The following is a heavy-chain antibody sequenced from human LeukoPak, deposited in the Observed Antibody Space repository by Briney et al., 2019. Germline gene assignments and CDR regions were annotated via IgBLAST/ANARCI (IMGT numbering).Heavy chain of an antibody. Sequence: SETLSLTCIVSGGSISSDDWSWIRQPPGKGLEWIGYISYTGSTNYNPSLKSRVTMSGDTPKNQFSLKLSSVTAADTAVYYCVRVGGSPLGALDIWGQGTMVTVSS. J-gene: IGHJ3*02. CDR1: GGSISSDD. V-gene: IGHV4-59*01. CDR2: ISYTGST. CDR3: VRVGGSPLGALDI.